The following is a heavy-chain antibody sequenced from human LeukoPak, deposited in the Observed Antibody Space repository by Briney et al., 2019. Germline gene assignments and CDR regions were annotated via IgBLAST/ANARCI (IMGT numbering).Heavy chain of an antibody. D-gene: IGHD2-2*02. J-gene: IGHJ4*02. Sequence: GGSLRLSCAASGFTFSSYSMNWVRQAPGKGLEWVSSISSSGSYIYYADSVKGRFTISRDNAKNSLYLQMDSLRVEDTAVYYCARDLSSSTSCYTYWGQGTLVTVPS. CDR1: GFTFSSYS. V-gene: IGHV3-21*01. CDR2: ISSSGSYI. CDR3: ARDLSSSTSCYTY.